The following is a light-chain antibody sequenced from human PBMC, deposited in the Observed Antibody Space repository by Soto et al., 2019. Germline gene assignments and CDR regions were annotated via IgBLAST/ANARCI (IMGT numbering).Light chain of an antibody. CDR2: EVV. CDR3: KSYAGSNTYV. J-gene: IGLJ1*01. CDR1: KNDIGVYDF. Sequence: QAVLTQPPFASGSPGQSVTISCTGTKNDIGVYDFVSWYQHHPGKAPRLIIYEVVQRPSGVPDRFSGSKSGNTASLTVSGLQAADEADYFCKSYAGSNTYVFGSGTKSPS. V-gene: IGLV2-8*01.